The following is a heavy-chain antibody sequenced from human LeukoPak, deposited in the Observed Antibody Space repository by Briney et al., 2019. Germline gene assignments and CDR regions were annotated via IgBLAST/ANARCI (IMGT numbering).Heavy chain of an antibody. D-gene: IGHD4-11*01. V-gene: IGHV4-38-2*02. Sequence: TSETLSLTCTVSGYSISSGYYWGWIRQPPGKGLEWIGSIYHSGSTYYNPSLKSRVIISVDTSKNQFSLKLASVTAADTAVYYCARDNSDYELGFDPWGQGTLVTVSS. CDR2: IYHSGST. CDR3: ARDNSDYELGFDP. CDR1: GYSISSGYY. J-gene: IGHJ5*02.